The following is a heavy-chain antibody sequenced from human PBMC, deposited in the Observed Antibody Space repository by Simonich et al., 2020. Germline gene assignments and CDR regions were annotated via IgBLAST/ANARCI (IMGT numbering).Heavy chain of an antibody. D-gene: IGHD6-13*01. V-gene: IGHV4-38-2*02. Sequence: QVQLQESGPGLVKPSETLSLTCAVSGYSISSGYYWGWIRQPPGKGLEWIGSIYHSWGSYYNPSLKSRVTISVDTSKSQFSLKLSSVTAADTAVYYCAREGPGIAGDWGQGTLVTVSS. CDR2: IYHSWGS. CDR3: AREGPGIAGD. J-gene: IGHJ4*02. CDR1: GYSISSGYY.